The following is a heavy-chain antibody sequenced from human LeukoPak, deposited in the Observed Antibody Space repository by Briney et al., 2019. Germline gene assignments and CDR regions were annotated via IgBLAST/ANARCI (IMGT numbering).Heavy chain of an antibody. CDR2: ISGSGGST. CDR1: GFTFSSYA. J-gene: IGHJ5*02. D-gene: IGHD3-3*01. CDR3: AKDDSNGVLVRFLEWLLRT. Sequence: PGGSLRLSCAASGFTFSSYAMSWVRQAPGKGLEWVSAISGSGGSTYYADSVKGRFTISRDNSKNTLYLQMNSLRAEDTAVYYCAKDDSNGVLVRFLEWLLRTWGQGTLVTVSS. V-gene: IGHV3-23*01.